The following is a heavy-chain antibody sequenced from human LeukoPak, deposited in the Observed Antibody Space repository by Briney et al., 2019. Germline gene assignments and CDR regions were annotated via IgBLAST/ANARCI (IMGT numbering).Heavy chain of an antibody. J-gene: IGHJ6*03. Sequence: SSETLSLTCTVSGGSISSSSYYWGWIRQPPGKGLEWIGSIYYSGSTYYNPSLKSRVTISVDTSKNQFSLKLSSVTAADTAVYYCAKVDIAAAGTTDYYYMDVWGKGTTVTVSS. CDR3: AKVDIAAAGTTDYYYMDV. CDR1: GGSISSSSYY. D-gene: IGHD6-13*01. CDR2: IYYSGST. V-gene: IGHV4-39*01.